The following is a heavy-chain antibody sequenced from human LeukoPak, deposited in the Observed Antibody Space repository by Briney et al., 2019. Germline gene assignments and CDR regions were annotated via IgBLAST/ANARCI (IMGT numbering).Heavy chain of an antibody. Sequence: GCSLRLSCAASGFTFSSYGMHWVRQAPGQGLEWVAVISYDGSKKYYADSVKGRFTISRDNSKNTLYLQMNSLRAEDTAVYYCAKDNYCGSGNYYSFLYGMDVWGKGTTVTVSS. CDR1: GFTFSSYG. CDR3: AKDNYCGSGNYYSFLYGMDV. CDR2: ISYDGSKK. J-gene: IGHJ6*04. D-gene: IGHD3-10*01. V-gene: IGHV3-30*18.